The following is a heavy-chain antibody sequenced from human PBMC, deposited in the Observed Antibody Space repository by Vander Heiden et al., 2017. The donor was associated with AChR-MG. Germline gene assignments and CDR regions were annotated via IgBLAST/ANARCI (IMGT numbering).Heavy chain of an antibody. V-gene: IGHV3-21*01. CDR1: GFTFSSYS. CDR2: ISSSSSYI. J-gene: IGHJ3*02. D-gene: IGHD3-3*01. Sequence: EVQLVESGGGLVKPGGSLRLSCAASGFTFSSYSMNWVRQAPGKGLEWVSSISSSSSYIYYADSVKGRFTISRDNAKNSLYLQMNSLRAEDTAVYYCARDSGFWSGGIDAFDIWGQGTMVTVSS. CDR3: ARDSGFWSGGIDAFDI.